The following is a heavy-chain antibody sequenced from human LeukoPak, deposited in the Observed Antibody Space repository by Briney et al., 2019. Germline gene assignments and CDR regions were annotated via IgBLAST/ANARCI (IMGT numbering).Heavy chain of an antibody. CDR2: ISSSGSTI. Sequence: GGSLRLSCAASGFTFSSYEMNWVRQAPGEGLEWVSYISSSGSTIYYADSVKGRFTISRDNAKNSLYLQMNSLRAEDTAVYYCAGVFSGWSDYWGQGTLVTVSS. CDR3: AGVFSGWSDY. J-gene: IGHJ4*02. V-gene: IGHV3-48*03. D-gene: IGHD6-19*01. CDR1: GFTFSSYE.